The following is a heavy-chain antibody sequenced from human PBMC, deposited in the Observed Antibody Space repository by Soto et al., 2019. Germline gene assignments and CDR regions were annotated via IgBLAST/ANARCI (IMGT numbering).Heavy chain of an antibody. CDR2: IKTDGSST. CDR3: ARVGTGAYYFDY. D-gene: IGHD7-27*01. V-gene: IGHV3-74*01. CDR1: GVPFSSYG. Sequence: GGSLRLSCAASGVPFSSYGVHWVRQAPGKGLVWVSRIKTDGSSTGYADSVKGRFTISRDNALITLYLQMNSLTAEDTALYYCARVGTGAYYFDYWGLGTLVTVSS. J-gene: IGHJ4*02.